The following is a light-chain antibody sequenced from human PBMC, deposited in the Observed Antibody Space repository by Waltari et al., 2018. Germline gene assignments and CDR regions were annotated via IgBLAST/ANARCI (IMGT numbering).Light chain of an antibody. CDR1: SSDVGGDDS. Sequence: QSALTQPASVSGSPGQSITISCTGSSSDVGGDDSVSWYQDHPGQAPKVIIYDVTKRTSGVSCRFSGSRSGNTASLTISGLQAEDEANYYCGSQSTKNGVIFGGGTKVTVL. V-gene: IGLV2-14*03. CDR2: DVT. CDR3: GSQSTKNGVI. J-gene: IGLJ2*01.